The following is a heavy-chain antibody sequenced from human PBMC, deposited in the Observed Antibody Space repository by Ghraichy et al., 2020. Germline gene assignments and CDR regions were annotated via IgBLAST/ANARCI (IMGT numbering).Heavy chain of an antibody. CDR2: ISYDGSNK. J-gene: IGHJ4*02. CDR3: ARTVDTAMVGLGGYFDY. CDR1: GFTFSSYA. D-gene: IGHD5-18*01. Sequence: GGSLRLSCAASGFTFSSYAMHWVRQAPGKGLEWVAVISYDGSNKYYADSVKGRFTISRDNSKNTLYLQMNSLRAEDTAVYYCARTVDTAMVGLGGYFDYWGQGTLVTVSS. V-gene: IGHV3-30-3*01.